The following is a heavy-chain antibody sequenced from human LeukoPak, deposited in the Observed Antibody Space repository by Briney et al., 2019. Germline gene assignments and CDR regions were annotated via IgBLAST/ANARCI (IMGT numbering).Heavy chain of an antibody. D-gene: IGHD3-10*01. CDR2: IYHGGST. Sequence: PSETLSLTCAVSGASISSSHWWSWVRQPPRKGLEWIREIYHGGSTNCNPSLKGRVTISVDRSNNQFSLRLTSVTAADTAVYYCARGEEHGSGTVHFDYWGQGTLVTVSS. CDR3: ARGEEHGSGTVHFDY. CDR1: GASISSSHW. V-gene: IGHV4-4*02. J-gene: IGHJ4*02.